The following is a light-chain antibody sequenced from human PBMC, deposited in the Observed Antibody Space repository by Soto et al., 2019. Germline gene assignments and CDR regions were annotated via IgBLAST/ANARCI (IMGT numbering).Light chain of an antibody. Sequence: DIQMTQSPSTLSASVGDRVTITCRASQTISSFLAWYQQKPRQAPKLLIYQASTLESAVPSRFSVSGSGTEFTLTISSLQADDLATYYCEQYNTYLTFGQGTKVEIK. V-gene: IGKV1-5*03. J-gene: IGKJ1*01. CDR3: EQYNTYLT. CDR1: QTISSF. CDR2: QAS.